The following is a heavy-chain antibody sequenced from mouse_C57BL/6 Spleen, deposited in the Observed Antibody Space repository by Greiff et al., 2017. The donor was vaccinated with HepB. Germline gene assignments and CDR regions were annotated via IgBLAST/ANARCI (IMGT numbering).Heavy chain of an antibody. Sequence: VKLVESGAELVRPGASVTLSCKASGYTFTDYEMHWVKQTPVHGLEWIGAIDPETGGTAYNQKFKGKAILTADKSSSTAYMELRSLTSEDSAVYYCTRGGDYDYFDYWGQGTTLTVSS. CDR1: GYTFTDYE. D-gene: IGHD2-4*01. J-gene: IGHJ2*01. CDR2: IDPETGGT. CDR3: TRGGDYDYFDY. V-gene: IGHV1-15*01.